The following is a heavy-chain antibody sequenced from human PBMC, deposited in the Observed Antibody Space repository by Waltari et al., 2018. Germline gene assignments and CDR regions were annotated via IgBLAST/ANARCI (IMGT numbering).Heavy chain of an antibody. J-gene: IGHJ6*02. CDR3: ARVGATNLPYFYGMDV. CDR2: IKQDGSEK. V-gene: IGHV3-7*01. Sequence: EMQLVESGGDLVQPGGSLRLSCAASGITFGAYWMSWVRQAPGKGLEWVYNIKQDGSEKNYVDSVKGRFTISRDNAKKLLYLQMNSLRVEDTAVYFCARVGATNLPYFYGMDVWGQGTTVTVSS. D-gene: IGHD1-26*01. CDR1: GITFGAYW.